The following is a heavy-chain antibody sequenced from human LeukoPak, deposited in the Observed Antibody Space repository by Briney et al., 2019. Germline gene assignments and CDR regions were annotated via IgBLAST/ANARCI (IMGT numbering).Heavy chain of an antibody. J-gene: IGHJ6*02. CDR3: AREAEAVAGLYYYYYYGMDV. Sequence: GGSLRLSCAASGFTFSSYSMNWVRQAPGKGLEWVSSISSSSSYIYYADSVKGRFTISRDNAKNSLYLQMNSLRAEDTAVYYCAREAEAVAGLYYYYYYGMDVWGQGTTVTVSS. D-gene: IGHD6-19*01. CDR2: ISSSSSYI. CDR1: GFTFSSYS. V-gene: IGHV3-21*01.